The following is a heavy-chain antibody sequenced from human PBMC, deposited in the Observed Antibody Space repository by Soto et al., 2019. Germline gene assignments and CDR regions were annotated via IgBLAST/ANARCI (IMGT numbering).Heavy chain of an antibody. J-gene: IGHJ6*03. CDR1: GFTFSNAW. V-gene: IGHV3-15*01. CDR3: TPDAYFVVVLAAIFGYYYYYMDV. D-gene: IGHD2-2*01. CDR2: IKSKTDGGTT. Sequence: GGSLRLSCAASGFTFSNAWMSWVRQAPGKGLEWVGRIKSKTDGGTTDYAAPVKGRFTISRDDSKNTRYLQMNSLKTEDTAVYYCTPDAYFVVVLAAIFGYYYYYMDVWGKGTTVT.